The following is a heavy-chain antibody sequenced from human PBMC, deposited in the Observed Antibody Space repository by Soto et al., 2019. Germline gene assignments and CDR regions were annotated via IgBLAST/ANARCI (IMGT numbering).Heavy chain of an antibody. CDR2: IYPGDSDT. CDR1: GYSFANYW. CDR3: ARNRLRQYYYGMDV. D-gene: IGHD3-10*01. V-gene: IGHV5-51*01. Sequence: GESLKLSCQGSGYSFANYWIPWVRQMPGKGLEWVGVIYPGDSDTRYSPSFRGQVTISADKSISHVYLQWSSLKASDTAMYYCARNRLRQYYYGMDVWGQGTTVTVSS. J-gene: IGHJ6*02.